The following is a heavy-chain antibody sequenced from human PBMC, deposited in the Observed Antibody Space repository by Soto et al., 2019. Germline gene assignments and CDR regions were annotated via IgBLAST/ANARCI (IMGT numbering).Heavy chain of an antibody. CDR2: IYYSGST. D-gene: IGHD2-15*01. CDR3: ARDSFAYGGRRPDY. J-gene: IGHJ4*02. Sequence: PSETLSLTCTVSGGSVSSGSYYWSWIRQPPGKGLEWIGYIYYSGSTNYNPSLKSRVTISVDTSKNQFSLKLSSVTAADTAVYYCARDSFAYGGRRPDYWGQGTLVTVSS. CDR1: GGSVSSGSYY. V-gene: IGHV4-61*01.